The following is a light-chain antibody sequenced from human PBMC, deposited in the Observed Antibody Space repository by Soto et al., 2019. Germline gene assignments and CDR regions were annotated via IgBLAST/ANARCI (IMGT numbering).Light chain of an antibody. CDR3: QQYGSSPPIT. Sequence: EIVLTQSPGTLSLSPGKRATLSCRASQSVSSSYLDWYQQKPGQAPRLLIYGASSRDTGIPDRVSGSGSGTDVTLTISRLEPEDFAGYYCQQYGSSPPITFGQGTRREI. J-gene: IGKJ5*01. CDR1: QSVSSSY. CDR2: GAS. V-gene: IGKV3-20*01.